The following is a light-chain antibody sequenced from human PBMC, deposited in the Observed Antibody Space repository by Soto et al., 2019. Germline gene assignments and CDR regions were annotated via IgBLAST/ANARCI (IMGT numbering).Light chain of an antibody. CDR1: SSDVGSYNL. J-gene: IGLJ2*01. V-gene: IGLV2-23*02. CDR3: CSYAGSSTLV. Sequence: QSALTQPASVSGSPGQSITISCTGTSSDVGSYNLVSWYQQHPGKAPKLMIYEVSKRPSGVSYRFSGSTSGNTASLTISGLQAEDEADYYCCSYAGSSTLVFGGGTQLTVL. CDR2: EVS.